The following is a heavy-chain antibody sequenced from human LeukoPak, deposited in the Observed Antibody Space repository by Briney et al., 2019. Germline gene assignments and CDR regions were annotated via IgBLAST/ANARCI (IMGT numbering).Heavy chain of an antibody. J-gene: IGHJ5*02. D-gene: IGHD6-13*01. CDR1: GFTFGDYG. V-gene: IGHV3-49*03. CDR3: ARGSRGGITASWFDP. Sequence: SGGSLRLSCEGSGFTFGDYGVGWFRQAPGKGLQWVTSIRSNTYGGSTEYVPSVKGRFTISRDDSNSIAYLQMNSLKAEDTAIYYCARGSRGGITASWFDPWGQGTLVTVSS. CDR2: IRSNTYGGST.